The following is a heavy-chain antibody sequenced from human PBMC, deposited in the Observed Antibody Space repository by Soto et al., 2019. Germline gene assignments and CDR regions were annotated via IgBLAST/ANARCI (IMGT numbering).Heavy chain of an antibody. V-gene: IGHV2-5*02. CDR1: GFSLSTSGVG. J-gene: IGHJ6*02. D-gene: IGHD2-21*02. Sequence: QITLKESGPTLVKPTQTLTLTCTFSGFSLSTSGVGVGWIRQPPGKALEWLALIYWDDDKRYSPSLRSRLTINQHTSKNQVVLTRTNMDPVDTATYYCIQSRCGGDCLQSYASHYYEGMDVWGQGTTVTVSS. CDR3: IQSRCGGDCLQSYASHYYEGMDV. CDR2: IYWDDDK.